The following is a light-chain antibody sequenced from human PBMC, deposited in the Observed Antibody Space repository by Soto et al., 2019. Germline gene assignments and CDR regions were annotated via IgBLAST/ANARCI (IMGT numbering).Light chain of an antibody. Sequence: DIQVPQSPPSLSASVGDRVTITCRASQSISSSLNWYQQKPGKAPKVLIHAASNLQSGVPSRFSGSGSGTDFTLTISSLQPEDFASYFCQQSRSTPYTFGQGTKVEIK. V-gene: IGKV1-39*01. J-gene: IGKJ2*01. CDR2: AAS. CDR3: QQSRSTPYT. CDR1: QSISSS.